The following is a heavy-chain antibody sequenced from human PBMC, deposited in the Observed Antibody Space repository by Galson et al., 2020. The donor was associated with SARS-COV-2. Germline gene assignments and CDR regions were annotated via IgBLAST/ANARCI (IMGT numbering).Heavy chain of an antibody. CDR3: SRIIVTAYYFSYMDV. Sequence: SETLSLTCAVSGGSISSSDWRGWVRQPPGKGLERIGEIFHSGYTNYNPSLKSRVTMSLDTSKNQFSLKLSSVTAADTALYYCSRIIVTAYYFSYMDVWGKGTTVTVSS. J-gene: IGHJ6*03. V-gene: IGHV4-4*02. CDR2: IFHSGYT. D-gene: IGHD2-21*02. CDR1: GGSISSSDW.